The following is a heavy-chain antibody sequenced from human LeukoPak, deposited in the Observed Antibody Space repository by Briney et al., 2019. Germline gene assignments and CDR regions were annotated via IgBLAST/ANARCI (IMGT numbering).Heavy chain of an antibody. CDR3: ARRAKGYDSSGYYFDY. D-gene: IGHD3-22*01. CDR1: GGSISSGTYY. V-gene: IGHV4-61*02. J-gene: IGHJ4*02. CDR2: IHTSGIT. Sequence: SQTLSLTCTVSGGSISSGTYYWSWIRQPAGKGLEWIGRIHTSGITSYNPSLKSRVTISLDTSNDQFSLKLRSVTAADTAVYYCARRAKGYDSSGYYFDYWGQGTLVTVSS.